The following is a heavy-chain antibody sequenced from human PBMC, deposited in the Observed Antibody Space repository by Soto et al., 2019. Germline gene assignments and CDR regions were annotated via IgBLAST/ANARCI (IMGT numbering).Heavy chain of an antibody. V-gene: IGHV3-7*05. CDR3: ASSMGRGGNDY. D-gene: IGHD3-10*01. J-gene: IGHJ4*02. Sequence: EVQLVESGGGLVQPGGSLRLSCAASGFTFSDYCMSWVRQAPGKGLECVANIKTDGSEKYYVDPVKGRFTISRDNAKNSLYLQMNSLRAEDTAVYYCASSMGRGGNDYWGQGTLVAVSS. CDR1: GFTFSDYC. CDR2: IKTDGSEK.